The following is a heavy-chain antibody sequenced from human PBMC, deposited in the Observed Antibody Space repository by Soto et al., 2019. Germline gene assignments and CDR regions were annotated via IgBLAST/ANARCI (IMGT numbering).Heavy chain of an antibody. Sequence: QVQLQQWGAGLLKPSETLSLTCDVLGGSFSAYYWSWIRQSPGKGLEWIGEIRHRGSTDYNPSLKSRVTISVDTSKNQFSLKLTSVTAADTAVYYCARSPYSNNWCGDWGQGTLVTVSS. CDR1: GGSFSAYY. CDR3: ARSPYSNNWCGD. CDR2: IRHRGST. V-gene: IGHV4-34*01. D-gene: IGHD1-26*01. J-gene: IGHJ5*02.